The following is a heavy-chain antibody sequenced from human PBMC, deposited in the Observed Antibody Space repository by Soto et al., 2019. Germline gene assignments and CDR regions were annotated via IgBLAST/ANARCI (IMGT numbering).Heavy chain of an antibody. D-gene: IGHD6-19*01. CDR1: GFTFSDYA. CDR3: AKGGRQWLVTSDFNY. J-gene: IGHJ4*02. V-gene: IGHV3-30*18. CDR2: VSHDGRNT. Sequence: VQLVESGGGVVQPGRSLRLSCAASGFTFSDYAMHWVRQAPGKGLEWVAVVSHDGRNTHYADSVKGRFTISRDSSKNTVSLEMTSLRPEDRAVYYCAKGGRQWLVTSDFNYWGQGALVTVSS.